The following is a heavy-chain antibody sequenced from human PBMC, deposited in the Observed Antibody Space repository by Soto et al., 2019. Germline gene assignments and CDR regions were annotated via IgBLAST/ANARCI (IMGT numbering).Heavy chain of an antibody. Sequence: SETLSLTCTVSGGSISSGGYYWSWIRQPPGKGLEWIGYIYYSGTTYYNPSLNSRVTISVDTSKNQFSLNLSSVTAADTAVYYCARESYYGSGSSNTVYWGQGTLVSVSS. V-gene: IGHV4-30-4*01. J-gene: IGHJ4*02. CDR1: GGSISSGGYY. CDR3: ARESYYGSGSSNTVY. CDR2: IYYSGTT. D-gene: IGHD3-10*01.